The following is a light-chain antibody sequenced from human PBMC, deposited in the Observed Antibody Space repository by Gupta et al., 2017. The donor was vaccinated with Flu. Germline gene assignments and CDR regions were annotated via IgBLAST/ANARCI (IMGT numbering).Light chain of an antibody. J-gene: IGKJ1*01. CDR1: QNVNSW. V-gene: IGKV1-5*03. Sequence: DIQMTQSPSTLAASVGDSVPLTCRASQNVNSWLAWYQQRPGKAPTLLIYKASTLHTGVSSRFSGSGWGTEFTLTISSLQPDDIATYFCQQYNGYPKTFGQGTKVELK. CDR2: KAS. CDR3: QQYNGYPKT.